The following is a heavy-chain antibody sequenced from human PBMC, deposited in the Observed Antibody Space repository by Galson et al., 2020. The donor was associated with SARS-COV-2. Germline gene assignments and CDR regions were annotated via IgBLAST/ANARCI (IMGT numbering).Heavy chain of an antibody. J-gene: IGHJ2*01. CDR2: IYYSGSN. V-gene: IGHV4-39*01. CDR3: ARTKYDVVVVAATHPHWYFDL. Sequence: SETLSLTCTASGGSISSSSYYWGWIRQPPGQGLEWIGSIYYSGSNYYNPSLKSRVTISVDTSKNQFSLKLSSVTAADTAVYYCARTKYDVVVVAATHPHWYFDLWGRGTLVTVSS. D-gene: IGHD2-15*01. CDR1: GGSISSSSYY.